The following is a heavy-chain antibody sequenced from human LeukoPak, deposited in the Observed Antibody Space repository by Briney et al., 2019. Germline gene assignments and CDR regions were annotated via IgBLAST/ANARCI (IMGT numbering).Heavy chain of an antibody. J-gene: IGHJ3*02. CDR2: IIPMFDTA. CDR3: ARGIRGSQDAFDI. Sequence: ASVKVSCKASGYTFTGYYMHWVRQAPGQGLEWMGGIIPMFDTADCAQKFQGRVTITADESTSTAYMELSSLRSEDTAVYYCARGIRGSQDAFDIWGQGTMVTVSS. D-gene: IGHD3-10*01. CDR1: GYTFTGYY. V-gene: IGHV1-69*13.